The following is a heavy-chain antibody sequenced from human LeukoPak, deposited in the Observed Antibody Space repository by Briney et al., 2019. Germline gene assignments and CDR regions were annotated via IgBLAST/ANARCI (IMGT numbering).Heavy chain of an antibody. J-gene: IGHJ6*04. CDR1: VFTLSNYW. V-gene: IGHV3-74*01. D-gene: IGHD3-10*02. CDR2: INSDGINT. Sequence: GGSLRLSCAPSVFTLSNYWMHWVRHAPGKGLVWVSRINSDGINTSYAAPVKGRFTISRDNAKNTLNLQTNSLRAEDTAVYYCAELGITMIGGVWGKGTTVTISS. CDR3: AELGITMIGGV.